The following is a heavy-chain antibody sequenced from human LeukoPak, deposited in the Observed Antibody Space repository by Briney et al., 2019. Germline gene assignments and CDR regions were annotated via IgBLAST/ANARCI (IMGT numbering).Heavy chain of an antibody. CDR2: IIPIFGTA. Sequence: SVKVSCKASGGTFSSYAISWVRQAPGQGPEWMGRIIPIFGTANYAQKFQGRVTITTDESTSTAYMELSSLRSEDTAVYYCARAPDGYGDYSFDYWGQGTLVTVSS. V-gene: IGHV1-69*05. D-gene: IGHD4-17*01. CDR1: GGTFSSYA. CDR3: ARAPDGYGDYSFDY. J-gene: IGHJ4*02.